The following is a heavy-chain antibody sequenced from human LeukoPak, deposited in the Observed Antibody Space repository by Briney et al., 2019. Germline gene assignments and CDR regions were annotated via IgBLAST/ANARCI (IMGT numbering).Heavy chain of an antibody. J-gene: IGHJ4*02. V-gene: IGHV4-59*08. Sequence: PPETLSLTCAVSGGSINSHYWGWIRQSPGKGLQWIGDIFYTGKNNYNPSLKSRVTISLDTSKDHLSLHLTSVLAADTAIYYCVRRDPGWNYFDYWGQGILVTVSS. CDR3: VRRDPGWNYFDY. CDR1: GGSINSHY. CDR2: IFYTGKN. D-gene: IGHD6-19*01.